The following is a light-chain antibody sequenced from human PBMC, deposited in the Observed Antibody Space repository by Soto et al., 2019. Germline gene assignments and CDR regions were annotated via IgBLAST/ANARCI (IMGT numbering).Light chain of an antibody. J-gene: IGKJ2*01. CDR1: QSLMYSDGTTW. CDR3: MQAGQFPYT. Sequence: DIVMTQTPLSSPATVGQPASISCTSSQSLMYSDGTTWLSWLQQRPGQPPRPLIYRISNRFSGGRDRFSGSGAETDFTLKINRVEAEDVGVYYCMQAGQFPYTFGQGTMLEI. V-gene: IGKV2-24*01. CDR2: RIS.